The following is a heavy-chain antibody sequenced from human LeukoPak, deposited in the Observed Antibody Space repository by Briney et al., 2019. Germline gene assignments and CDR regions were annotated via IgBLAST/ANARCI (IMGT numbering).Heavy chain of an antibody. D-gene: IGHD3-22*01. J-gene: IGHJ4*02. V-gene: IGHV3-21*01. CDR1: GFTFSSYG. CDR2: ITSTSSYI. CDR3: ARGGQYYYDSSGYY. Sequence: GGSLRLSCAASGFTFSSYGMNWVRQAPGKGLEWVSSITSTSSYINYVDSVKGRFTISRDNAKNSLYLQMNSLRAEDTAVYYCARGGQYYYDSSGYYWGQGTLVTVSS.